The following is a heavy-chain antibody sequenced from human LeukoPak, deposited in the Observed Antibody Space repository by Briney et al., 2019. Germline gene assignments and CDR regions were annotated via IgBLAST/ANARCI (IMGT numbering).Heavy chain of an antibody. Sequence: PGGSLRLSCAASGFTFSSYAMSWVRQAPGKGLEWVSAISGSGGSTYYADSVKGRFTISRDNSKNTLYLQMNSLRAEDTAVYYCAKDRLEDSYSDIYFDYWGQGTLVTVSS. V-gene: IGHV3-23*01. CDR1: GFTFSSYA. CDR3: AKDRLEDSYSDIYFDY. J-gene: IGHJ4*02. D-gene: IGHD5-18*01. CDR2: ISGSGGST.